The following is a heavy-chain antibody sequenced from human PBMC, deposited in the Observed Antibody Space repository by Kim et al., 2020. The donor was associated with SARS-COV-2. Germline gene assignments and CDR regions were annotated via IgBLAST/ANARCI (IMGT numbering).Heavy chain of an antibody. V-gene: IGHV4-59*01. CDR3: ARSERAYDILTGYSLLNFDS. Sequence: SETLSLTCTVSGGSISTYYWSWIRQPPGKGLEWIGCIYYSGSTNYNPSLKSRVSVSVDTSKNQFSLKLSSVTAADTAVYYCARSERAYDILTGYSLLNFDSWGQGTLVTVSS. J-gene: IGHJ4*02. D-gene: IGHD3-9*01. CDR2: IYYSGST. CDR1: GGSISTYY.